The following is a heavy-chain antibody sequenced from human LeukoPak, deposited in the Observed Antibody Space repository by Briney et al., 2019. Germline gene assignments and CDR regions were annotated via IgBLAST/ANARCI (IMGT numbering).Heavy chain of an antibody. J-gene: IGHJ5*02. CDR3: ARGHYSSSWYGLWFDP. CDR2: INEDGSIT. Sequence: GGSLRLSCAVSGFTFRTYWMHWVRQVPGEGLVWVSRINEDGSITNYADSVKGRFSISRDNAKNTLYLQMNSLRAEDTAVYYCARGHYSSSWYGLWFDPWGQGTLVTVSS. D-gene: IGHD6-13*01. CDR1: GFTFRTYW. V-gene: IGHV3-74*01.